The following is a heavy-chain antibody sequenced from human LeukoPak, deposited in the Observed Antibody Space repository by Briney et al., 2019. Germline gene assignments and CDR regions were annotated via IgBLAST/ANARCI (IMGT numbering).Heavy chain of an antibody. CDR2: IRFDGTSK. CDR1: GFTFSNFG. Sequence: GGSLRLSCAASGFTFSNFGMHWVRQAPGKGLEWVAFIRFDGTSKFYADSVKGRFTISRDNSKNTLYLQMNSLRREDTAVYYCAKDEGGYSYGNWFDPWGQGTLVTVSS. J-gene: IGHJ5*02. V-gene: IGHV3-30*02. CDR3: AKDEGGYSYGNWFDP. D-gene: IGHD5-18*01.